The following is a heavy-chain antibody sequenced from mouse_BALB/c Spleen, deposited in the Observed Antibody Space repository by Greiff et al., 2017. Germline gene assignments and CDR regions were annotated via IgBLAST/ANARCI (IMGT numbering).Heavy chain of an antibody. CDR2: ISYSGST. CDR1: GYSITSDYA. D-gene: IGHD1-1*01. Sequence: EVQLQESGPGLVKPSQSLSLTCTVTGYSITSDYAWNWIRQFPGNKLEWMGYISYSGSTSYNPSLKSRISITRDTSKNQFFLQLNSVTTEDTATYYCASSYYYGSSYGYWGQGTLVTVSA. CDR3: ASSYYYGSSYGY. J-gene: IGHJ3*01. V-gene: IGHV3-2*02.